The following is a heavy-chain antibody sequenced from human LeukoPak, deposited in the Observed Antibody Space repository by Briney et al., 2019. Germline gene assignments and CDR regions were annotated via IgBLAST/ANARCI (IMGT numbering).Heavy chain of an antibody. V-gene: IGHV3-30-3*01. CDR3: ARANPADFNL. D-gene: IGHD1-14*01. CDR1: GFTFSSYA. CDR2: ILFDGSIK. Sequence: GGSLRLACAASGFTFSSYAMHWVRQAPGKGLEWVAVILFDGSIKYYADSVKGRFTISRDNAKNTVHLQMNSLRDDDTAVYYCARANPADFNLWGRGTLVTVSS. J-gene: IGHJ2*01.